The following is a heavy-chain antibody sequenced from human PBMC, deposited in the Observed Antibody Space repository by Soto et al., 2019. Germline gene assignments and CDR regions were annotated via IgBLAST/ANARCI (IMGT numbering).Heavy chain of an antibody. CDR2: IKSKTDGGTT. CDR3: TTGSKYSGSPETFDI. CDR1: GFTFSNAW. Sequence: LSLSCAASGFTFSNAWMSWVRQAPGKGLEWVGRIKSKTDGGTTDYSAPVKGRFTISRDDSKNTQYLQMNSLKPEDTAVYYSTTGSKYSGSPETFDIWGQGTMVTVSS. D-gene: IGHD1-26*01. J-gene: IGHJ3*02. V-gene: IGHV3-15*01.